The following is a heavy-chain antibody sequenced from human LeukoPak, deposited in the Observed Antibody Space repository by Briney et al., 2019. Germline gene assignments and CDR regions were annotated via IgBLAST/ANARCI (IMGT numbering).Heavy chain of an antibody. CDR1: GGSISSYY. Sequence: SETLSLTCTVSGGSISSYYWSWIRQPPGKGLEWIGYIYYSGSTNYNPSLKGRVTISVDTSKNQFSLKLSSVTAADTAVYYCARDCGGDCYRPWGQGTLVTVSS. CDR3: ARDCGGDCYRP. J-gene: IGHJ4*02. D-gene: IGHD2-21*02. CDR2: IYYSGST. V-gene: IGHV4-59*01.